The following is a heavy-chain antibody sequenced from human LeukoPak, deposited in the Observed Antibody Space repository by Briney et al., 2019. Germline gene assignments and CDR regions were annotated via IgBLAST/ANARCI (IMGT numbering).Heavy chain of an antibody. D-gene: IGHD3-22*01. CDR1: GFTFSTYS. CDR3: ARAYYYDSSGYSALDY. V-gene: IGHV3-21*01. J-gene: IGHJ4*02. Sequence: GGCLRLSCAASGFTFSTYSMNWLRLAPGKGLEWVSSISPDSNYKYYVDSVKGRFTISRDNAKSSLYLQMNSLRAEDTAVYYCARAYYYDSSGYSALDYWGQGTLVTVSS. CDR2: ISPDSNYK.